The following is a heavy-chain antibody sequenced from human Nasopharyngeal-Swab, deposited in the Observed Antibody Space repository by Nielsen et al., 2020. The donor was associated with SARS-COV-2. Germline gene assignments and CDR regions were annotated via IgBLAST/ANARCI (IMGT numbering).Heavy chain of an antibody. D-gene: IGHD6-13*01. CDR3: AKSDSSSLAGDY. CDR1: GFTFSSYG. V-gene: IGHV3-33*06. Sequence: GESLKISCAASGFTFSSYGMHWVRQAPGKGLEWVAVIWYDGSNKYYADSVKGRFTISRDNSKNTLYLQMNSLRAEDTAVYYCAKSDSSSLAGDYWGQGTLVTVSS. CDR2: IWYDGSNK. J-gene: IGHJ4*02.